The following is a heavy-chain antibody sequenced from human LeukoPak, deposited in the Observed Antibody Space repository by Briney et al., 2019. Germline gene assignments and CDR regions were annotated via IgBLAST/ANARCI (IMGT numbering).Heavy chain of an antibody. CDR3: ARQMVHHALLTRPTPTNWFDP. CDR2: IYYSGST. CDR1: GGPISSSSYY. J-gene: IGHJ5*02. Sequence: SETLSLTCTVSGGPISSSSYYWGSLRQPPGTGLEWIGSIYYSGSTYYNPSLKSRVTISVDTSKNRFSLKLSSVTAADTAVYYCARQMVHHALLTRPTPTNWFDPWGHGTLVTASS. V-gene: IGHV4-39*01. D-gene: IGHD3-9*01.